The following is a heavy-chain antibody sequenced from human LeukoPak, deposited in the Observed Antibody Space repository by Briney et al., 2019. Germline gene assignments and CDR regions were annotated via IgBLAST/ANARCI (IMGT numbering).Heavy chain of an antibody. CDR2: IFYSGST. Sequence: SXXLSLTCTVSGGSISSYSWSWIRQPPGKGLEWIGYIFYSGSTNYNPSLKSRVPISVDTSKNQFSLKLSSVTAADTAVYYCARSIDWFDPWGQGTLVTVSS. J-gene: IGHJ5*02. V-gene: IGHV4-59*01. CDR1: GGSISSYS. CDR3: ARSIDWFDP.